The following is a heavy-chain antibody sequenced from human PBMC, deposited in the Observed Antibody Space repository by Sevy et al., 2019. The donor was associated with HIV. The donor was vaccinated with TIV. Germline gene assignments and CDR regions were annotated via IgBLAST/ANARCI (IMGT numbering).Heavy chain of an antibody. V-gene: IGHV3-7*01. CDR1: GFTFSNYR. J-gene: IGHJ4*02. CDR2: IKQDGSQK. D-gene: IGHD1-26*01. Sequence: GGCLRLSCAASGFTFSNYRMSWVRQAPGKGLEWVANIKQDGSQKYYVDSVKGRFTISRDNAKNSLFLRMNSLRAEDTAVYYLGTFKEVGWGQGTLVTVSS. CDR3: GTFKEVG.